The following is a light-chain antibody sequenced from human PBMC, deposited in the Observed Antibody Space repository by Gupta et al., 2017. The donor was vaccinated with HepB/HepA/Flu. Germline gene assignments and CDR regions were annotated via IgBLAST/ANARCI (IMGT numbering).Light chain of an antibody. CDR1: QSVSRY. CDR3: QQPSNWPPST. V-gene: IGKV3-11*01. J-gene: IGKJ5*01. Sequence: EIVLTQSPATLSLSPGERATLSCRASQSVSRYLAWYQQKPGQAPRLLIYDASNRDTGIPARFSGSGYGKDVALTISSREQEEFAVYYCQQPSNWPPSTVGQGTLLDIK. CDR2: DAS.